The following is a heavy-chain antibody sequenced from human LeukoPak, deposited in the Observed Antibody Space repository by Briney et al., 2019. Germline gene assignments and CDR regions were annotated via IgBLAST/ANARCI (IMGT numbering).Heavy chain of an antibody. J-gene: IGHJ4*02. D-gene: IGHD3-16*02. CDR2: ISSSGSSI. CDR3: ARGYDYVWGIYRPFDY. CDR1: GFTFSSYE. Sequence: GGSLRLSCAASGFTFSSYEMNWVRQAPGKGLELVSYISSSGSSIYYADSVKGRFTISRDNAKNSRYLQMNSLRAEDTAVYYCARGYDYVWGIYRPFDYWGQGTLVTVSS. V-gene: IGHV3-48*03.